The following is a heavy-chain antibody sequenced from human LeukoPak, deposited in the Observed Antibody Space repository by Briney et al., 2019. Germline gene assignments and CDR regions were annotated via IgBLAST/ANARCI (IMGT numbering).Heavy chain of an antibody. CDR3: ATVEVDSVVRFLEWLSRSYYFDY. Sequence: ASVKVSCKVSGYTLTELSMHWVRQASGKGLEWMGGFDPEDGETIYAQKFQGRVTMTEDTSTDTAYMELSSLRSEDTAVYYCATVEVDSVVRFLEWLSRSYYFDYWGQGTLVTVSS. CDR2: FDPEDGET. CDR1: GYTLTELS. J-gene: IGHJ4*02. V-gene: IGHV1-24*01. D-gene: IGHD3-3*01.